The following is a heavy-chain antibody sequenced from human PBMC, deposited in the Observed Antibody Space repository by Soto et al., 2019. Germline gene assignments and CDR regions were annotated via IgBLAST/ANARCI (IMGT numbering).Heavy chain of an antibody. CDR3: ARVDFDLKDDNWFDP. CDR2: IYHSGST. Sequence: PSETLSLTCAVSGYSISSGYYWGCIRHPPGKGLEWIGSIYHSGSTYYNPSLKSRVTISVDTSKNQFSLKLSSVTAADTAVYYCARVDFDLKDDNWFDPWGQGTLVTVSS. V-gene: IGHV4-38-2*01. J-gene: IGHJ5*02. D-gene: IGHD3-9*01. CDR1: GYSISSGYY.